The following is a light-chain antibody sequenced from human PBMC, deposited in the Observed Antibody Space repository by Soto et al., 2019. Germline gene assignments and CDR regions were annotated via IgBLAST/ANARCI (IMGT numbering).Light chain of an antibody. CDR2: DAS. V-gene: IGKV3-15*01. J-gene: IGKJ2*01. CDR1: QSVNSD. CDR3: QQYSQWPLYT. Sequence: DIVMTQSPATLPASPGERVTISCRASQSVNSDLAWYQQTPGQAPRPLIYDASTRAAGVPARFSGSGSGTEFTLTISSLQSEDFALYYCQQYSQWPLYTFGQGTKVDIK.